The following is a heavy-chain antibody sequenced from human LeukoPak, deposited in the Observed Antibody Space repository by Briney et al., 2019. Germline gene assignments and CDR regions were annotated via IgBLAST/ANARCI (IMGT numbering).Heavy chain of an antibody. CDR3: ARGATGSVFYYYMDV. J-gene: IGHJ6*03. D-gene: IGHD1-26*01. CDR1: GGSISSYY. CDR2: IYYSGST. V-gene: IGHV4-59*01. Sequence: SETLSLTCTVSGGSISSYYWSWIRQPPGKGLEWIGYIYYSGSTNYNPSLKSRVTISVDTSKSQFSLKLSSVTAADTAVYYCARGATGSVFYYYMDVWGKGTTVTVSS.